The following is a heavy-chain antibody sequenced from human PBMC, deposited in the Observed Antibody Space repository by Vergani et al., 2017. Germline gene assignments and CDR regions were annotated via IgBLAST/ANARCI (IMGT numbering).Heavy chain of an antibody. CDR2: IIPIFGTA. CDR3: ASPGGVGYSSSWYPPLDY. D-gene: IGHD6-13*01. J-gene: IGHJ4*02. Sequence: QVQLVQSGAEVKKPGSSVKVSCKASGGTFSSYAISWVRQAPGQGLEWMGRIIPIFGTANYAQKFQGRVTITADESTSTAYMELSSLRSEATAVYYCASPGGVGYSSSWYPPLDYWGQGTLVTVSS. CDR1: GGTFSSYA. V-gene: IGHV1-69*18.